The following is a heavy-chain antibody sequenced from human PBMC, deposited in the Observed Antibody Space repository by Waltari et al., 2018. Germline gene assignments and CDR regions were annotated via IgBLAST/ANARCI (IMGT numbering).Heavy chain of an antibody. CDR2: MNPNSGNT. J-gene: IGHJ6*02. CDR3: ARVGRIAAAGRGLYYGMDV. V-gene: IGHV1-8*01. Sequence: QVQLVQSGAEVKKPGASVKVSCKASGYTFTSYDINWVRQATGQGLEWMGWMNPNSGNTGYAQKFQGRVTMTRNTSISTAYMELSRLRSDDTAVYYCARVGRIAAAGRGLYYGMDVWGQGTTVTVSS. D-gene: IGHD6-13*01. CDR1: GYTFTSYD.